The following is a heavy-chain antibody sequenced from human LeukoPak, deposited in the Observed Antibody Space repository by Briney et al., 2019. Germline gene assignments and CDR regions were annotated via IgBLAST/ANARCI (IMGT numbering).Heavy chain of an antibody. Sequence: RASVKVSCKASGYTFTSYGISWVRQAPGQGLEWMGWISTYNGNTNYAQKVQGRVTMTTDTSTSTAYMELRSLRSDDTAVYYCARDLHRVVVRGVPHYYYYMDVWGKGTTVTISS. CDR3: ARDLHRVVVRGVPHYYYYMDV. D-gene: IGHD3-10*01. CDR1: GYTFTSYG. CDR2: ISTYNGNT. J-gene: IGHJ6*03. V-gene: IGHV1-18*01.